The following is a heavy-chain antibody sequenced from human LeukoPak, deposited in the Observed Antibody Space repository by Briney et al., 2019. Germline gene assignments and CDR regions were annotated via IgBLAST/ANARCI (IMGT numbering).Heavy chain of an antibody. CDR1: GGTFSSYA. D-gene: IGHD3-22*01. Sequence: SVKVSCKASGGTFSSYAISWVRQAPGQGLEWMGGIIPIFGTANYAQKFQGRVTITADESTSTAYMELSSLRSEDTAVYYCASVEYDSSGYYSLDNWFDPWGQGTLVTVSS. CDR3: ASVEYDSSGYYSLDNWFDP. V-gene: IGHV1-69*13. J-gene: IGHJ5*02. CDR2: IIPIFGTA.